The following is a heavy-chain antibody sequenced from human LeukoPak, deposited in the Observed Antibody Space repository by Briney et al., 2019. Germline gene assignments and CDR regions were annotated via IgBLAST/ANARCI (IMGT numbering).Heavy chain of an antibody. D-gene: IGHD3-10*01. CDR3: AKDRRTMVRGVIGY. CDR1: GFTFSAYA. Sequence: GGSLRLSCAASGFTFSAYAIHWVRQAPGKGLEWVAVISYDGSNKYYADSVKGRFTISRDNSKNTLYLQMNSLRAEDTAVYYCAKDRRTMVRGVIGYWGQGTLVTVSS. CDR2: ISYDGSNK. J-gene: IGHJ4*02. V-gene: IGHV3-30-3*01.